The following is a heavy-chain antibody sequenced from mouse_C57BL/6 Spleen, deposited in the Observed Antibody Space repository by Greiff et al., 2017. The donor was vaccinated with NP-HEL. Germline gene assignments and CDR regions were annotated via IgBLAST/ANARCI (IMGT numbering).Heavy chain of an antibody. CDR1: GYTFTDYY. CDR3: ARGGIYYGSSPSYFDV. CDR2: INPNNGGT. Sequence: EVQLQQSGPELVKPGASVKISCKASGYTFTDYYMNWVKQSHGKSLEWIGDINPNNGGTSYNQKFKGKATLTVDKSSSTAYMELRSLTSEDSAVYYCARGGIYYGSSPSYFDVWGTGTTVTVSS. D-gene: IGHD1-1*01. J-gene: IGHJ1*03. V-gene: IGHV1-26*01.